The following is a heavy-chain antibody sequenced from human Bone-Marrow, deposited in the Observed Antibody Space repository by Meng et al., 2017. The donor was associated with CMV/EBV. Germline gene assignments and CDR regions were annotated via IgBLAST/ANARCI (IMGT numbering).Heavy chain of an antibody. D-gene: IGHD3-3*01. J-gene: IGHJ6*02. CDR1: GFTFSSYG. V-gene: IGHV3-30*02. CDR2: IRYDGSNK. CDR3: AKVWAYYDFWSGLDV. Sequence: GGSLRPSCAASGFTFSSYGMHWVRQAPGKGLEWVAFIRYDGSNKYYADSVKGRFTISRDNSKNTLYLQMNSLRAEDTAVYYCAKVWAYYDFWSGLDVWGQGNTVTVSS.